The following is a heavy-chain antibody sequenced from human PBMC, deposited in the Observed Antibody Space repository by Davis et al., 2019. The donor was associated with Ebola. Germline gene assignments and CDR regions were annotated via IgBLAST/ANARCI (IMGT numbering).Heavy chain of an antibody. CDR3: ARDQHDYGDYGIDY. CDR2: IIPILGIA. V-gene: IGHV1-69*04. D-gene: IGHD4-17*01. CDR1: GGTFSSYA. J-gene: IGHJ4*02. Sequence: SVKVSCKASGGTFSSYAISWVRQAPGQGLEWMGRIIPILGIANYAQKLQGRVTMTTDTSTSTAYMELRSLRSDDTAVYYCARDQHDYGDYGIDYWGQGTLVTVSS.